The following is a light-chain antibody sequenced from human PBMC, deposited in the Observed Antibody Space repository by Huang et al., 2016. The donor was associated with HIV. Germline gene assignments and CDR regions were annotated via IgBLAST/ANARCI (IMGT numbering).Light chain of an antibody. V-gene: IGKV1-39*01. J-gene: IGKJ1*01. Sequence: DIQMTQSPSSVSASVGDRVVISCRASQSISGDLNWYQQNPGKPPNLLIYAASSVQGGVPSRFSGSESGTDFTLTITNLQPEDSATYYCQQSSSTPWTFGPGTKMEVK. CDR1: QSISGD. CDR2: AAS. CDR3: QQSSSTPWT.